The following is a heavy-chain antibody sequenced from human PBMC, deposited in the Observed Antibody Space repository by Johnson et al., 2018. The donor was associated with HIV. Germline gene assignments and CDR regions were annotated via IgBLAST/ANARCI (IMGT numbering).Heavy chain of an antibody. D-gene: IGHD3-3*02. J-gene: IGHJ3*02. V-gene: IGHV3-7*01. CDR3: ARAHLIFPKNPFDI. CDR2: INVNGGER. CDR1: GFTFSSFW. Sequence: VQLVESGGGLVQPGGSLRLSCAASGFTFSSFWMTWVRQAPGKGLEWVANINVNGGERYYVDSVKGRFTISRDNVENSVFLLLNSLRVEETAVYFCARAHLIFPKNPFDIWGQGTMVTVSS.